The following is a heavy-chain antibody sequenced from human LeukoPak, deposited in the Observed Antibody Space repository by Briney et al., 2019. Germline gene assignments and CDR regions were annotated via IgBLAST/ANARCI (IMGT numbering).Heavy chain of an antibody. J-gene: IGHJ4*02. Sequence: GGSLRLSCVASGFTFRSYALSWVRQAPGKGLEWVSAISGSGGSTYYADSVKGRFTISRDNSKNTLYLQMNSLRAEDTAVYYCARTGIAVAVDYYFDYWGQGTLVTVSS. CDR2: ISGSGGST. V-gene: IGHV3-23*01. CDR1: GFTFRSYA. D-gene: IGHD6-19*01. CDR3: ARTGIAVAVDYYFDY.